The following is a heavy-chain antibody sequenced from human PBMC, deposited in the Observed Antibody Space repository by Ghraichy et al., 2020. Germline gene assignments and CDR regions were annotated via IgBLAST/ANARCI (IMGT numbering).Heavy chain of an antibody. D-gene: IGHD6-13*01. J-gene: IGHJ5*02. Sequence: GGSLRLSCAASGFTFSSYAMSWVRQAPGKGLEWVSAISDSGGSTYYADSVKGRFTISRDNSKNTLYLQMNSLRAEDTAVYYCAKPLYPSRWYWFDTWGQGTLVSVSS. CDR3: AKPLYPSRWYWFDT. CDR2: ISDSGGST. V-gene: IGHV3-23*01. CDR1: GFTFSSYA.